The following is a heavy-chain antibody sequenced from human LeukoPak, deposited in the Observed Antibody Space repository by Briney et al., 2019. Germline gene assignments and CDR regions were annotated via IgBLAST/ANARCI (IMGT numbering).Heavy chain of an antibody. CDR1: GGTFSSYA. CDR3: ARVRPPNIVDSVMDYKYYHDMDV. J-gene: IGHJ6*02. CDR2: ISPYNGNT. V-gene: IGHV1-18*01. D-gene: IGHD5-18*01. Sequence: ASVKVSCKASGGTFSSYAISWVRQAPGQGLEWMGWISPYNGNTEYGQKVQGRVTMTTDRPTTTASMELRSLRSDDTAMYYCARVRPPNIVDSVMDYKYYHDMDVWGQGTTVTVSS.